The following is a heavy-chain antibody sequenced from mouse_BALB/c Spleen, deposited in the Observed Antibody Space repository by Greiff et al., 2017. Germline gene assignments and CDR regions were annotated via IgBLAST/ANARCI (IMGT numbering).Heavy chain of an antibody. Sequence: VQLKQSGAELVKPGASVKLSCTASGFNIKDTYMHWVKQRPEQGLEWIGRIDPANGNTKYDPKFQGKATITADTSSNTAYLQLSSLTSEDTAVYYCARGVYYRYDGYFDVWGAGTTVTVSS. D-gene: IGHD2-14*01. J-gene: IGHJ1*01. CDR2: IDPANGNT. CDR3: ARGVYYRYDGYFDV. CDR1: GFNIKDTY. V-gene: IGHV14-3*02.